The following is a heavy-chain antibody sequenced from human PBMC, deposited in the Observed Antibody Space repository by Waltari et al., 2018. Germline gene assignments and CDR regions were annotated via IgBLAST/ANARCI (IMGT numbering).Heavy chain of an antibody. Sequence: QVQLQESGPGLVKPSETLSLTCTVSGGSISSYYWSWIRQPPGKGLEWIGYIYYSGSTHYHPSLKSRVTISVDTSKNQFSLKLSSVTAADTAVYYCARGGVTEYYYYYYYMDVWGKGTTVTVSS. CDR3: ARGGVTEYYYYYYYMDV. V-gene: IGHV4-59*01. CDR2: IYYSGST. D-gene: IGHD3-10*01. J-gene: IGHJ6*03. CDR1: GGSISSYY.